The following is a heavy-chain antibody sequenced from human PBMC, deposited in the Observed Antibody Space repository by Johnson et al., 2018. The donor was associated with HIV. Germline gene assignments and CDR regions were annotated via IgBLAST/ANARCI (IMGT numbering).Heavy chain of an antibody. J-gene: IGHJ3*02. V-gene: IGHV3-20*04. D-gene: IGHD6-13*01. CDR3: AREAIAAADSNAFDI. CDR2: INWNGDST. CDR1: GFTFDDYG. Sequence: VQLVESGGGLVKPGGSLRLSCAASGFTFDDYGMAWVRQTPGKGLEWVSGINWNGDSTGYADSVKGRFTISRDNAKNSLFLQMTRLRVEDTAFYYCAREAIAAADSNAFDIWGQGTMVTVSS.